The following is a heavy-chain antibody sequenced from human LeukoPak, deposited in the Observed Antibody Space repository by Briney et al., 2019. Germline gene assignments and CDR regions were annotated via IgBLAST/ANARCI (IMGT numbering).Heavy chain of an antibody. CDR2: LNHSGAT. CDR1: GGSFSGHY. Sequence: SQTLALTCTVYGGSFSGHYWSWIRQPPGKGLEWIGELNHSGATNYNPSLRSRVTISVDTSKNQFSLKLSSVPAADTAVYFCARHGSYSLDYWGQEALVTVSS. D-gene: IGHD3-3*01. J-gene: IGHJ4*02. V-gene: IGHV4-34*01. CDR3: ARHGSYSLDY.